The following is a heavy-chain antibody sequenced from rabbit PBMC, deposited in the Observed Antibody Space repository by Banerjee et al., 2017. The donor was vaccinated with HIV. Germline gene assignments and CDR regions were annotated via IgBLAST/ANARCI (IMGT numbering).Heavy chain of an antibody. CDR3: ARTNAGGYGYYL. D-gene: IGHD6-1*01. CDR2: IYAGSSDNT. Sequence: QEQLEESGGDLVKPEGSLTLTCTASGFSFSSSYWICWVRQAPGKGLEWIACIYAGSSDNTYYASWAKGRFTISKTSSTTVTLQMTSLTAADTATYFCARTNAGGYGYYLWGQGTLVTVS. V-gene: IGHV1S45*01. J-gene: IGHJ4*01. CDR1: GFSFSSSYW.